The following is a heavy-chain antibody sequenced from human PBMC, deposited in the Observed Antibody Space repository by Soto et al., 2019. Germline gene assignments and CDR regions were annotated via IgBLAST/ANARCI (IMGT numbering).Heavy chain of an antibody. D-gene: IGHD3-10*01. V-gene: IGHV4-31*03. CDR1: GGSISSGSYY. Sequence: QVQLQESGPGLVKPSQTLSLTCTVSGGSISSGSYYWSWIRQHPGRGLEWIGYIHYSGSTYYNPSLKSRVTISVDTSKNQFSLKLISVTAADTAVYYCARETFGEVNWFDPWGQGTLVTVAS. CDR3: ARETFGEVNWFDP. J-gene: IGHJ5*02. CDR2: IHYSGST.